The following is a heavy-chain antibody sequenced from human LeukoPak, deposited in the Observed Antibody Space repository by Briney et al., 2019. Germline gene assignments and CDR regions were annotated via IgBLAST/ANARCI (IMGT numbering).Heavy chain of an antibody. CDR3: ARAVYGFDAFDI. J-gene: IGHJ3*02. V-gene: IGHV3-21*01. CDR2: ISSSSYI. D-gene: IGHD4-17*01. Sequence: PGGSLRLSCVASGFTFSSYAMHWVRQAPGKGLEWVSSISSSSYIYYADSVKGRFTISRDNAKNSLYLQMSSLRAEDTAVYYCARAVYGFDAFDIWGQGTMVTVSS. CDR1: GFTFSSYA.